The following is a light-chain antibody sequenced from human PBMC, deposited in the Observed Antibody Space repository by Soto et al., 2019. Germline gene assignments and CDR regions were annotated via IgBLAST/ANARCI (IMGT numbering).Light chain of an antibody. J-gene: IGLJ2*01. V-gene: IGLV1-47*01. CDR3: ATWDDSLSGVV. Sequence: QSVLTQPPSASGTPGQRITISCSGSSSNIGSNYVYWYRQLPGTAPKPLIYTNNQRPSGVPVRFSGSKSGTSASLAISGLRSEDEADYYCATWDDSLSGVVFGGGTKLTVL. CDR2: TNN. CDR1: SSNIGSNY.